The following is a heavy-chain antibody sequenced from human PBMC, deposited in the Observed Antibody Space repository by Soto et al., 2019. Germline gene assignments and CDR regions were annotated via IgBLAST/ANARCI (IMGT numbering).Heavy chain of an antibody. V-gene: IGHV3-48*02. CDR2: IDYSSDTI. CDR1: GFTFGTHS. D-gene: IGHD3-3*01. CDR3: ERLYYDYV. Sequence: EMHLEESGGGLVQPGGSLRLSCVASGFTFGTHSMNWVRQAPGKGLEWIAYIDYSSDTISYADSVKGRFTISRDNAKNSLYLQLNSPIDEHTAVYYCERLYYDYVSGQGTTVTVSS. J-gene: IGHJ6*02.